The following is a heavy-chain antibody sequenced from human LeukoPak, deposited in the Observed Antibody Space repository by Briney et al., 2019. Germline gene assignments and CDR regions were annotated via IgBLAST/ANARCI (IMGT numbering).Heavy chain of an antibody. CDR2: IKQDGSET. D-gene: IGHD6-13*01. CDR1: GFIFGSYW. CDR3: ARGVTSAWYLRYYFEY. Sequence: GGSLRLSCAASGFIFGSYWMSWVRKVPGKGLEWVANIKQDGSETYYVDSVEGRFTISRDNAKNSLFLQMNRLRADDTALYYCARGVTSAWYLRYYFEYWGQGILVTVSS. J-gene: IGHJ4*02. V-gene: IGHV3-7*03.